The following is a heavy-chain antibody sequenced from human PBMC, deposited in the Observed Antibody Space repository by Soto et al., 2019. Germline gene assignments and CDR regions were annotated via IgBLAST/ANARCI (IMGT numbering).Heavy chain of an antibody. J-gene: IGHJ6*02. Sequence: QVQLQESGPGLVKPSQTLSLTCTVSGGSISSGGYYWSWIRQHPGKGLEWIGYVYYSGSTYYNPSIKSRVTISVDTSKNQFSLKLSSVTAADTAMYYCARHNYDSSGTAVDVWGQGTTVTVSS. V-gene: IGHV4-31*03. D-gene: IGHD3-22*01. CDR2: VYYSGST. CDR1: GGSISSGGYY. CDR3: ARHNYDSSGTAVDV.